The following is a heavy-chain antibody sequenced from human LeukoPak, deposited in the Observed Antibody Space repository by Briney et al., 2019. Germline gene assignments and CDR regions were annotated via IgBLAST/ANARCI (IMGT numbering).Heavy chain of an antibody. CDR2: MKPNSGNT. CDR1: GYTFTSYD. J-gene: IGHJ6*03. V-gene: IGHV1-8*01. Sequence: ASVTVSCKASGYTFTSYDINWVRPATGQGREWMGWMKPNSGNTGYAQKFQGRVTMTRNTSISTAYMELSSLRSEDTAVYYCARGQLRFRPYYYYYYMDVWGKGATVTASS. D-gene: IGHD5-18*01. CDR3: ARGQLRFRPYYYYYYMDV.